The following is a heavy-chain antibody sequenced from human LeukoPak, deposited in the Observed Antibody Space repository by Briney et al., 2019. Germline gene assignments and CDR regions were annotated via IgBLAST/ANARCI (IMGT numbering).Heavy chain of an antibody. V-gene: IGHV4-34*01. J-gene: IGHJ5*02. CDR2: INHSGST. CDR1: GGSFSGYY. D-gene: IGHD4-17*01. Sequence: PSETLSLTCAVYGGSFSGYYWSWIRQPPGKGLEWIGEINHSGSTNYNPSLKSRVTISVDTSKNQFSLKLSSATAADTAVYYCARGLTGDYRNWFDPWGQGTLVTVSS. CDR3: ARGLTGDYRNWFDP.